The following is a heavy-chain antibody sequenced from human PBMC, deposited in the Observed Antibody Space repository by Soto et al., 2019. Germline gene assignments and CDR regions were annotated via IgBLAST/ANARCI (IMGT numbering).Heavy chain of an antibody. CDR3: ARPTDSYGDYLGF. Sequence: GGSLRLSCGASGFTFSSYGMHWVRQAPGKGLEWVAVIWYDGSNKYYADSVKGRFTISRDNSKNTLYLQMNSLRAEDTAVYYCARPTDSYGDYLGFWGQGTLVTVSS. J-gene: IGHJ4*02. CDR2: IWYDGSNK. V-gene: IGHV3-33*01. D-gene: IGHD4-17*01. CDR1: GFTFSSYG.